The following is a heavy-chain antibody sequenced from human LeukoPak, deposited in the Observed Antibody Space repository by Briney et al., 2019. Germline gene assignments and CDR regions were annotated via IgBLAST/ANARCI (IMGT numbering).Heavy chain of an antibody. J-gene: IGHJ4*02. CDR3: ARGENGSFDH. D-gene: IGHD3-10*01. Sequence: PGGSLRLSCTGSGVTFEDYYLSWIRQAPGKGLEWISYVSSTGGDKFYADPVKGRFTISRDNARNSLYMEMNDLIAEDAAFYYCARGENGSFDHWGQGTLVIVSS. V-gene: IGHV3-11*01. CDR2: VSSTGGDK. CDR1: GVTFEDYY.